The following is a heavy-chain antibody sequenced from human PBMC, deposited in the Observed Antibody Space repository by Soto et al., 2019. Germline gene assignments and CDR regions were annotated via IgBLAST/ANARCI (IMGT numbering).Heavy chain of an antibody. CDR2: ISYDGSNK. V-gene: IGHV3-30-3*01. D-gene: IGHD2-2*02. J-gene: IGHJ6*02. CDR3: ARDRSQLLYFHTYYYYGMDV. Sequence: GGSLRLSXAASGFTFSSYAMHWVRQAPGKGLEWVAVISYDGSNKYYADSVKGRFTISRDNSKNTLYLQMNSLRAEDTAVYYCARDRSQLLYFHTYYYYGMDVWGQGTTVTVSS. CDR1: GFTFSSYA.